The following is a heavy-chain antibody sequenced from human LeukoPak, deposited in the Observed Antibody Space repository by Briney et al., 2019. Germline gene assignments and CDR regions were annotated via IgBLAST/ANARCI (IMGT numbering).Heavy chain of an antibody. CDR2: IYYSGST. Sequence: SETLSLTRTVSGGSISTYYWRWIRQPPGKGLEYIGYIYYSGSTNYNPSLKSRVTMSLDTTKNQFSLKLSSATAADTAVYYCAREEMPHGFDIWGQGTMVTVSS. D-gene: IGHD2-2*01. V-gene: IGHV4-59*01. CDR1: GGSISTYY. CDR3: AREEMPHGFDI. J-gene: IGHJ3*02.